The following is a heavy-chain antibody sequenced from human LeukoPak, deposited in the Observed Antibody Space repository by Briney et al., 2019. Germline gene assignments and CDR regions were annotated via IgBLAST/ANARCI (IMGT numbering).Heavy chain of an antibody. J-gene: IGHJ4*02. D-gene: IGHD2-15*01. Sequence: GGSLRLSCAASGFTFSSSAMSWVRQAPRKGLEWVSAISNNGGYTYYADSVQGRFTISRDNSKSTLCLQMNSLRAEDTAVYYCAKQLGYCSDGSCYFPYWGQGTLVTVSS. CDR2: ISNNGGYT. V-gene: IGHV3-23*01. CDR3: AKQLGYCSDGSCYFPY. CDR1: GFTFSSSA.